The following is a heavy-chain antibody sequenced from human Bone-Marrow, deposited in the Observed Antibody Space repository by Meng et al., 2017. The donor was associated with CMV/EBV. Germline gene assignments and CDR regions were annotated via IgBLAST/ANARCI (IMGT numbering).Heavy chain of an antibody. J-gene: IGHJ5*02. CDR1: GYTFTRYA. V-gene: IGHV1-18*01. D-gene: IGHD2-2*01. CDR2: ISAYNGNT. Sequence: ASVKVSCKASGYTFTRYAFSWVRQAPGQGLEWMGWISAYNGNTKYAEKFQGRVTMTTDTSTSTANMELRSLRSDDTAVYYCARIQLLPTTNWFDPWGQGTLVTVSS. CDR3: ARIQLLPTTNWFDP.